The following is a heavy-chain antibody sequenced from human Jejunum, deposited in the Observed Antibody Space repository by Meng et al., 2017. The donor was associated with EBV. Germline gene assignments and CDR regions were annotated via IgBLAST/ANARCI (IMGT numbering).Heavy chain of an antibody. CDR2: ISDNGVRT. V-gene: IGHV3-23*01. D-gene: IGHD1-26*01. CDR1: GGSIGSYY. Sequence: VALQESGPGLGRPSETLSLACTVSGGSIGSYYWNWIRQPPGKGLEWVSVISDNGVRTAYADSVKGRFTISRDNSKNTLYLQMNSLRAGDTAVYYCAKEEMRVGATRAFDYWGQGALVTVSS. CDR3: AKEEMRVGATRAFDY. J-gene: IGHJ4*02.